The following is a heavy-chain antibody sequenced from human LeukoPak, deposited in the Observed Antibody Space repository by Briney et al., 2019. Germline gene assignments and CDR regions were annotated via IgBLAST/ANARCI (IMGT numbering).Heavy chain of an antibody. V-gene: IGHV3-30*02. Sequence: PGGSLRLSCAASGFTFSSYGMHWVRQAPGKGLEWVAFIRYDGSNKYYADSVKGRFTISRDNSKNTLYLQMNSLRAEVTAVYYCAKDLEEYSSSELDYWGQGTLVTVSS. CDR2: IRYDGSNK. J-gene: IGHJ4*02. CDR1: GFTFSSYG. CDR3: AKDLEEYSSSELDY. D-gene: IGHD6-6*01.